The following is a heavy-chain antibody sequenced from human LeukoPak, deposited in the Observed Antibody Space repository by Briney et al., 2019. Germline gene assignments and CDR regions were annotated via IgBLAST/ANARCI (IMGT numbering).Heavy chain of an antibody. CDR1: GGSLSGSPYY. J-gene: IGHJ4*02. CDR2: IHDRGNT. CDR3: ARLRARTSDSGYFDDY. V-gene: IGHV4-39*01. Sequence: PSETLSLTCTVSGGSLSGSPYYWGWVRQPPGKGLEWIGSIHDRGNTYYNPSLKSRVTLSVDASKNQYSLRLSSATAGDTAVFYCARLRARTSDSGYFDDYWGQGTLVTVSS. D-gene: IGHD3-22*01.